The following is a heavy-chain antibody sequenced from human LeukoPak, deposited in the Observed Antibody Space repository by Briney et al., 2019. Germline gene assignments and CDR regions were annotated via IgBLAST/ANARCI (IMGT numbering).Heavy chain of an antibody. Sequence: GGSLRLSCAASGFTFSNYGMHWVRQAPGKGLEWVAFIRYDGSNKYYADSVKGRFTISRDNSENTLYLQMNSLRAEDTAVYYCAKDRAELLWFGEFFDYWGQGTLVTVSS. V-gene: IGHV3-30*02. CDR1: GFTFSNYG. J-gene: IGHJ4*02. CDR3: AKDRAELLWFGEFFDY. D-gene: IGHD3-10*01. CDR2: IRYDGSNK.